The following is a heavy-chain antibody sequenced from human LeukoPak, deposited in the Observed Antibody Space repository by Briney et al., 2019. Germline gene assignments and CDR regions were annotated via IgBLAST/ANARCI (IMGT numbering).Heavy chain of an antibody. CDR2: IDRDGSRI. V-gene: IGHV3-74*01. D-gene: IGHD4-23*01. CDR3: VRGNDYGGPHY. Sequence: GGSLRLSCAVSGFTFSSYWMHWVCQAPGKGLAWVSRIDRDGSRINYADSVKGRFTISRDNGKNTLFLQMNSLRAEDAAVYYCVRGNDYGGPHYWGQGTLVTVSS. J-gene: IGHJ4*02. CDR1: GFTFSSYW.